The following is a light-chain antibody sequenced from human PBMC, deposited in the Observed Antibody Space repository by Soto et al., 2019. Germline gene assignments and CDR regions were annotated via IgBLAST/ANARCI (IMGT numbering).Light chain of an antibody. CDR1: SSDVGGYDY. CDR3: CSYAGSYILV. Sequence: QSALTQPRSVSGSPGQSVTISCTGSSSDVGGYDYVSWYQQYPGKAPKVMIYDVNKRPSGVPDRFSGSKSGNTASLTISGLQAEDEANYYCCSYAGSYILVFGGGTKLTVL. CDR2: DVN. J-gene: IGLJ2*01. V-gene: IGLV2-11*01.